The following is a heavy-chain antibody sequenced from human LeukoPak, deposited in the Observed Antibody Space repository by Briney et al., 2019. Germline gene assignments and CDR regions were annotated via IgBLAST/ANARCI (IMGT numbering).Heavy chain of an antibody. J-gene: IGHJ4*02. CDR1: GFTFSSYA. CDR3: ARDRGGSRSDC. V-gene: IGHV3-23*01. CDR2: SGDNT. D-gene: IGHD6-13*01. Sequence: GGSLRLSCAASGFTFSSYAMSWVRQAPGKGLEWVSSSGDNTRYADSMKGRFTISRDNSKNTLYLQMNSLRAEDTAVYYCARDRGGSRSDCWGQGTLVTVSS.